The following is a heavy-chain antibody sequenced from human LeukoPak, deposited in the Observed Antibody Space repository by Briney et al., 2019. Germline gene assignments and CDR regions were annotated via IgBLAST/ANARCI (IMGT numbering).Heavy chain of an antibody. D-gene: IGHD3-10*01. CDR2: INPNSGGT. CDR3: ASPGVRGVITAPFDY. CDR1: GYTFTGYY. Sequence: ASVKVSCKASGYTFTGYYMHWVRQAPGQGLEWMGWINPNSGGTNYAQKLQGRVTMTTDTSTSTAYMELRSLRSDDTAVYYCASPGVRGVITAPFDYWGQGTLVTVPS. J-gene: IGHJ4*02. V-gene: IGHV1-2*02.